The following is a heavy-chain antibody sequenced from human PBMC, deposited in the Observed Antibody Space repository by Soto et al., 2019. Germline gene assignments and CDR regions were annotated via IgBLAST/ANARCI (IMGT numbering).Heavy chain of an antibody. CDR2: ISGSGGST. CDR1: EFTFSTYA. CDR3: AKAWSGGDLRNWFDP. J-gene: IGHJ5*02. V-gene: IGHV3-23*01. D-gene: IGHD2-21*02. Sequence: PGGSLRLSCAASEFTFSTYAMSWVRQAPGKGLEWVSAISGSGGSTYYADSVKGRFTISRDNSKNTLYLQMNSLRAEDTAVYYCAKAWSGGDLRNWFDPWGQGTLVTVSS.